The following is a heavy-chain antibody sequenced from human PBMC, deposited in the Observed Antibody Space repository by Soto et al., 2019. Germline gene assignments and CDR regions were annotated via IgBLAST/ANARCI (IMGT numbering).Heavy chain of an antibody. J-gene: IGHJ6*02. CDR3: AQDQKRFAAYHYGSAV. CDR2: ISGSGGST. Sequence: PGGSLRLPCAASGLTFSSYAMSWFRQAPGKRLEWVSAISGSGGSTYYADSVKGRFTISRDNSKNTLYLQMNSLRAEDTAVHYCAQDQKRFAAYHYGSAVCGRGSTGTGSS. V-gene: IGHV3-23*01. CDR1: GLTFSSYA. D-gene: IGHD3-10*01.